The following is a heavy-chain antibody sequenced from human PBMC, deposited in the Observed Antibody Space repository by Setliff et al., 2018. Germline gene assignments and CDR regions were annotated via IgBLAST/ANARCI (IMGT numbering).Heavy chain of an antibody. CDR3: ARGGPWVTTSYYFDY. V-gene: IGHV4-61*02. CDR1: GGSISSGSYY. Sequence: PSETLSLTCTVSGGSISSGSYYWSWIRQPAGKGLEWIGRIYTSGSTNYNPSLKSRVTISVDTSKNQFSLKLSSVTAADTAVYYCARGGPWVTTSYYFDYWGQGTPVTVSS. CDR2: IYTSGST. D-gene: IGHD4-17*01. J-gene: IGHJ4*02.